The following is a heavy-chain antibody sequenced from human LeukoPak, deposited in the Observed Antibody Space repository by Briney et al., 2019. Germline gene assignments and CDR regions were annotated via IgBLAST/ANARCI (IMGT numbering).Heavy chain of an antibody. CDR1: LDSTTSNF. CDR2: IHRSGSP. J-gene: IGHJ1*01. Sequence: SETLSLTCTVPLDSTTSNFWSWVRQPPGKGLEWIGEIHRSGSPNYNPSLQSRVTISIDRSRNQIALELSSVTAADTAVYYCARGPPIAAWGQGTLVTVSS. CDR3: ARGPPIAA. D-gene: IGHD6-6*01. V-gene: IGHV4-4*02.